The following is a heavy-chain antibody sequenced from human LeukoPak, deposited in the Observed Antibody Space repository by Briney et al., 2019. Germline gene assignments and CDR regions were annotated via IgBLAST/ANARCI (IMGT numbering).Heavy chain of an antibody. CDR3: AKGSLEMATVDFEF. CDR2: INWSSKMV. CDR1: GFNFGDYA. D-gene: IGHD5-24*01. V-gene: IGHV3-9*01. J-gene: IGHJ4*02. Sequence: GGSLRLSCAASGFNFGDYAMHWVRQAPGEGLEWVSGINWSSKMVAYAASVKGRFTISRDNAKNSLYLQMNSLRTEDTAFYFCAKGSLEMATVDFEFWGQGTLVTVSS.